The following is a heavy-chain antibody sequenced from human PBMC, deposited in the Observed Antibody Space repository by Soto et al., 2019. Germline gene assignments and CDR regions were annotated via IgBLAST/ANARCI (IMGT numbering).Heavy chain of an antibody. V-gene: IGHV3-7*01. CDR2: IKQDESEK. CDR1: GFSFSSYW. J-gene: IGHJ4*02. D-gene: IGHD5-12*01. Sequence: EVQLVESGGGLVQPGGSLRISCKGSGFSFSSYWMSWVRQAPGKGLEWVASIKQDESEKYYVDSVKGRFTISRDNVDDSVFLHMNSLSAEDTAVYFCVSDGGFDYVNWGQGTLVNVSS. CDR3: VSDGGFDYVN.